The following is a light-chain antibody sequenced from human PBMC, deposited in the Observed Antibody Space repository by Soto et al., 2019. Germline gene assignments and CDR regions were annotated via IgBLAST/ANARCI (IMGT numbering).Light chain of an antibody. CDR3: QQLNSYPIT. V-gene: IGKV3-20*01. CDR2: GAS. Sequence: EIVLTQSPGTLSLSPGERATLSCRASQSVSSSYLAWYQQKPGQAPRLLIYGASSRATGIPDRFSGSGSGTDFTLTIRSLQPEDFATYYCQQLNSYPITFGQGTRLEIK. CDR1: QSVSSSY. J-gene: IGKJ5*01.